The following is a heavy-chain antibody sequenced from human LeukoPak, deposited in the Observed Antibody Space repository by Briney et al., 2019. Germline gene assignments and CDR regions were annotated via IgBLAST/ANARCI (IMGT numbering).Heavy chain of an antibody. CDR3: ARDRGAYYYGSGSFFDY. CDR2: ISAYIGNT. CDR1: GYTFTSYG. J-gene: IGHJ4*02. Sequence: GASVKVSCKASGYTFTSYGISWVRQAPGQGLEWMGWISAYIGNTNYAQKLQGRVTMTTDTSTGTAYMELRSLRSDDTAVYYCARDRGAYYYGSGSFFDYWGQGTLVTVSS. V-gene: IGHV1-18*01. D-gene: IGHD3-10*01.